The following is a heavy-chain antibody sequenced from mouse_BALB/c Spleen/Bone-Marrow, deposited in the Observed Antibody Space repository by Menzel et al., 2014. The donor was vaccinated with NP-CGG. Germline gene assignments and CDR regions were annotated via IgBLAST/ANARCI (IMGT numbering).Heavy chain of an antibody. CDR1: GFTFSSYG. D-gene: IGHD2-4*01. CDR3: ARHAYYDQTEVSFVY. CDR2: ISGGGSYT. Sequence: EVQVVESGGNLVKSGGSLKLSCEASGFTFSSYGMSWVRQTPEKRLEWVATISGGGSYTFYPDSVKGRFTISRDNAKNNLYLQLSSLRSEDTALYYCARHAYYDQTEVSFVYWGQGTLVTVSA. J-gene: IGHJ3*01. V-gene: IGHV5-9-2*01.